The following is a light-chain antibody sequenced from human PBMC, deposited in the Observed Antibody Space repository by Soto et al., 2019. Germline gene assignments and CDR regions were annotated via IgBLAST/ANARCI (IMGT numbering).Light chain of an antibody. V-gene: IGLV2-8*01. Sequence: QSVLRHPRSASWSPGQAVTISCTGTKNDVGFYDFVSWYQHHPGKAPRLIIYEVVQRPSGVPDRFSGSKSGNTASLTVSGLQAADEADHFCKSYAGSNTYVFGSGTKVTVL. J-gene: IGLJ1*01. CDR2: EVV. CDR1: KNDVGFYDF. CDR3: KSYAGSNTYV.